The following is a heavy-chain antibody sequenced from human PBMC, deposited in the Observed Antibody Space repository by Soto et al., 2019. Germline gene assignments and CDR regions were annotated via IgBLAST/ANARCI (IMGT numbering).Heavy chain of an antibody. CDR1: GDSISSGGYS. CDR3: ARVVVLVPIWGYNSFHS. CDR2: IYHRGST. J-gene: IGHJ5*01. V-gene: IGHV4-30-2*01. D-gene: IGHD3-16*01. Sequence: PSETLSLTCAVSGDSISSGGYSWSWIRQPPGKGLEWIGNIYHRGSTYYNPSLKSRVTMSVDKSKNQFSLKLISVTAADTAVYYCARVVVLVPIWGYNSFHSWCQRILVT.